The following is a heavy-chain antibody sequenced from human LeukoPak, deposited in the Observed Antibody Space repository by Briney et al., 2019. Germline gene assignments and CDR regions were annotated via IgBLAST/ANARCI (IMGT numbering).Heavy chain of an antibody. J-gene: IGHJ4*02. V-gene: IGHV4-38-2*01. CDR3: ARFYSSVLDY. CDR1: GYSISSGYY. CDR2: IYHSGST. Sequence: PSETLSLTCAVSGYSISSGYYWGWIRQPPGKGLEWIGSIYHSGSTYYNPSLKSRVTISVDTSKNQFSLKLSSVTAADTAVYYCARFYSSVLDYWGQGTLVTVSS. D-gene: IGHD6-19*01.